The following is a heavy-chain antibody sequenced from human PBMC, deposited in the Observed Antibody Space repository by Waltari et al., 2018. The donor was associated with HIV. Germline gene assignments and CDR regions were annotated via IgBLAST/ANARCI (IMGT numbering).Heavy chain of an antibody. CDR1: GFTFSNYE. Sequence: EVQLVESGGGLVQPGGSLRLSCAASGFTFSNYEMNWVRQAPGKGLEWISYISISGSTIYYADSVKGRLTISRDNAKNSLYVQMNSLRAEDTAVYYCARSGLYDTSGYYAPFGYWGQGTLVTVSS. CDR3: ARSGLYDTSGYYAPFGY. J-gene: IGHJ4*02. CDR2: ISISGSTI. D-gene: IGHD3-22*01. V-gene: IGHV3-48*03.